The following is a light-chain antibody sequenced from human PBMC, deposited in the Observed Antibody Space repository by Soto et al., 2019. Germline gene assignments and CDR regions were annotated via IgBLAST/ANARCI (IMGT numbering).Light chain of an antibody. CDR1: QDVTAI. CDR3: QQYNNWPFS. J-gene: IGKJ5*01. Sequence: EISITQVPAILSAFXXEGYTLSCRAAQDVTAIFAWYQLRLCQPPRLVVYDISTRATGVPARFSGSGSGTEFTLTISGLQSEDFALYFCQQYNNWPFSFAPGTRLEI. CDR2: DIS. V-gene: IGKV3-15*01.